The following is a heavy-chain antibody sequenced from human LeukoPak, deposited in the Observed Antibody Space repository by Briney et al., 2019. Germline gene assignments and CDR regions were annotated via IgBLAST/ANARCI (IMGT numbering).Heavy chain of an antibody. V-gene: IGHV3-66*01. D-gene: IGHD4-17*01. CDR3: ARVDYGDYGFDY. CDR2: IYSGGST. J-gene: IGHJ4*02. CDR1: GFSISNAY. Sequence: TGGSLRLSCAASGFSISNAYMSWVRQAPGKGLEWVSVIYSGGSTYYADSVKGRFTISRDNSKNTLYLQMNSLRAEDTAVYYCARVDYGDYGFDYWGQGTLVTVSS.